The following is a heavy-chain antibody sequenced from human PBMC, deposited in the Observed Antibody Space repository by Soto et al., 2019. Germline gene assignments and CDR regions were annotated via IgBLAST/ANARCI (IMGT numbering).Heavy chain of an antibody. CDR1: GFTFSNYS. CDR2: ISTSSGYR. Sequence: GGSLRLSCAASGFTFSNYSMNWVRQAPGKGLEWVSSISTSSGYRYYADSVKGRFTISRDNAKNSLYLQMNSLRAEDTALYYCARDEYSSGWYALLWGQGTLVTVSS. CDR3: ARDEYSSGWYALL. D-gene: IGHD6-19*01. V-gene: IGHV3-21*04. J-gene: IGHJ4*02.